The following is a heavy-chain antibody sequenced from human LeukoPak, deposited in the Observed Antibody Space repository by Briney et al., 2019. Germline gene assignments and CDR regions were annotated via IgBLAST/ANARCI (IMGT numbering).Heavy chain of an antibody. Sequence: GGSLRLSCAASGFTFSSYAMSWVRQAPGKGPEWVSTISDNGGSTFYADSVKGRFTISRDNSKNTLYLQMNSLRAEDTAVYYCAKPGGGSYFTHNCFDPWGQGALVTVSS. D-gene: IGHD1-26*01. CDR1: GFTFSSYA. J-gene: IGHJ5*02. CDR3: AKPGGGSYFTHNCFDP. V-gene: IGHV3-23*01. CDR2: ISDNGGST.